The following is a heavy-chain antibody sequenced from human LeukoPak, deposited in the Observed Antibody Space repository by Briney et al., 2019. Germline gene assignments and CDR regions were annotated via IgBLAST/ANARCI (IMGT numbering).Heavy chain of an antibody. D-gene: IGHD4-17*01. CDR1: GFTFSSYW. J-gene: IGHJ5*02. Sequence: GGSLRLSCAASGFTFSSYWMSWVRQAPGEGLEWVANIKQDGSEKYYVDSVKGRFTISRDNAKNSLYLQMNSLRAEDTAVYYCARDDYGDSFDPWGQGTLVTVSS. CDR2: IKQDGSEK. V-gene: IGHV3-7*01. CDR3: ARDDYGDSFDP.